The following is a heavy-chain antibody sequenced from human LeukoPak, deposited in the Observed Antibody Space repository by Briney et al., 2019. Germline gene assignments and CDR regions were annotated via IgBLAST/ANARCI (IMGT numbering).Heavy chain of an antibody. J-gene: IGHJ4*02. CDR3: GRGYSNCMDY. V-gene: IGHV3-74*01. CDR1: GFTFSNSW. D-gene: IGHD4-11*01. CDR2: INGDGSTI. Sequence: GGSLRLSCAASGFTFSNSWMHWVRQVPGKGLVWVSRINGDGSTITYADSVKGRFTISRDNAKNTLYLQMNGLRAEDTAVYYCGRGYSNCMDYWGQGTLVTVSS.